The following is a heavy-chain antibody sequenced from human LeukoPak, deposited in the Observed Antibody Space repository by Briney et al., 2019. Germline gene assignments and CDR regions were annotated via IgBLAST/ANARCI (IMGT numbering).Heavy chain of an antibody. CDR1: GYTFTGYY. D-gene: IGHD3-16*01. Sequence: ASVRVSCRASGYTFTGYYMHWVRQAPGQGLEWMGWINPNSGGTNYAQKFQGRVTMTRDTSISTAYMELSRLRSDDTAVYYCARSLWGNWFDPWGQGTLVTVSS. J-gene: IGHJ5*02. CDR3: ARSLWGNWFDP. V-gene: IGHV1-2*02. CDR2: INPNSGGT.